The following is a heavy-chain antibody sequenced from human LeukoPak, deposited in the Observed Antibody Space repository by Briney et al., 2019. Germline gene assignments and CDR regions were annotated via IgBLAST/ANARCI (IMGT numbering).Heavy chain of an antibody. Sequence: SETLSLTCAVYGGSFSGYYWSWIRQPPGKGLEWIGEINHSGSTNYNPSPKSRVTISVDTSKNQFSLKLSSVTAADTAVYYCARLLYYGSGDPFDYWGQGTLVTVSS. J-gene: IGHJ4*02. CDR1: GGSFSGYY. CDR2: INHSGST. D-gene: IGHD3-10*01. V-gene: IGHV4-34*01. CDR3: ARLLYYGSGDPFDY.